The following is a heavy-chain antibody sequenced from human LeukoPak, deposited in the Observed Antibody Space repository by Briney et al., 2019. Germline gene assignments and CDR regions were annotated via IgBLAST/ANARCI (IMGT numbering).Heavy chain of an antibody. J-gene: IGHJ6*02. CDR3: ARGAGSPFYYYGMDV. D-gene: IGHD3-10*01. CDR2: TSAYNGNT. CDR1: GYTFNSYG. V-gene: IGHV1-18*01. Sequence: ASVKVYCKASGYTFNSYGVSWLRQAPGQWLELMGWTSAYNGNTNYAQKLQGRVTMTTDTSTSTAYMELRSLRSDDTAVYYCARGAGSPFYYYGMDVWGQGTTVTVSS.